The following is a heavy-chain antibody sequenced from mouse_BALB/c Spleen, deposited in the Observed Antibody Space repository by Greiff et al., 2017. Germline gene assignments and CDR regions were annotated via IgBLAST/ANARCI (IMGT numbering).Heavy chain of an antibody. Sequence: VQLQQSGAELAKPGASVKISCKASGYTFTSYWMHWVKKRPGQGLEWIGYINPSTGYTEYNQKFKDKATLTADKSSSTAYMQLSSLTSEDSAVYYCARGSTVVAREGYAMDYWGQGTSVTVSS. J-gene: IGHJ4*01. CDR3: ARGSTVVAREGYAMDY. V-gene: IGHV1-7*01. D-gene: IGHD1-1*01. CDR1: GYTFTSYW. CDR2: INPSTGYT.